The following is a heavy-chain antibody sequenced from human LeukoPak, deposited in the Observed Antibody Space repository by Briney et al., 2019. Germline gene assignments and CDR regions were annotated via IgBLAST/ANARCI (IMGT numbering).Heavy chain of an antibody. D-gene: IGHD2-2*01. CDR3: AKDRGDIVVVPAAMDV. Sequence: GGSLRLSCAASGFTFSSYGMQWVRQAPGKGLEWVAFIRYDGSNKYYADSVKGRFTIYRDNSKNTLYLQMNSLRAEDTAVYYCAKDRGDIVVVPAAMDVWGKGTTVTVSS. CDR1: GFTFSSYG. J-gene: IGHJ6*04. V-gene: IGHV3-30*02. CDR2: IRYDGSNK.